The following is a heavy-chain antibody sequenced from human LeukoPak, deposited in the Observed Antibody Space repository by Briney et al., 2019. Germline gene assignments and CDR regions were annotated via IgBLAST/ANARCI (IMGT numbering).Heavy chain of an antibody. CDR3: ASTLTGYYDSSGYYPNFDY. CDR1: GGSISSGSYY. CDR2: IYTSGST. Sequence: SQTLSLTCTVSGGSISSGSYYWSWIRQPAGKGLEWIGRIYTSGSTNYNPSLKSRVTISVDTSKNQFSLKLSSVTAADTAVYYCASTLTGYYDSSGYYPNFDYWGQGTLVTVSS. V-gene: IGHV4-61*02. J-gene: IGHJ4*02. D-gene: IGHD3-22*01.